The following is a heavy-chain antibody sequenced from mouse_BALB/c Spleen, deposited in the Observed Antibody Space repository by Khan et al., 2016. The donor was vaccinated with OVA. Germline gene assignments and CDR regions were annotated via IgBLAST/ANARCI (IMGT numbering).Heavy chain of an antibody. CDR3: ARNRDGEAYWYFDV. J-gene: IGHJ1*01. CDR2: IWSGGST. CDR1: GFSLSRYS. Sequence: QVQLKESGPGLVAPSQSLSITCTVSGFSLSRYSVHWVRQPPGKGLEWLGIIWSGGSTDYNSALKSRLSISKDNSKSQVFLKMHSPLTDDTAMYYCARNRDGEAYWYFDVWGAGTTVTVSS. D-gene: IGHD3-3*01. V-gene: IGHV2-6-4*01.